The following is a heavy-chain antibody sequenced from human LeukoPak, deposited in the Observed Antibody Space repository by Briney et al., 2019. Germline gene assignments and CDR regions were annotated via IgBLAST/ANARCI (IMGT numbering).Heavy chain of an antibody. J-gene: IGHJ4*02. Sequence: ASVKVSRKASGYTFTGYYMHWVRQAPGQGLEWMGWINPNSGGTNYAQKFQGRVTMTRETSISTAYMELSRLRSDDTAVYYCARDLDLYRSGSYPDYWGQGTLVTVSS. V-gene: IGHV1-2*02. CDR1: GYTFTGYY. CDR2: INPNSGGT. CDR3: ARDLDLYRSGSYPDY. D-gene: IGHD3-10*01.